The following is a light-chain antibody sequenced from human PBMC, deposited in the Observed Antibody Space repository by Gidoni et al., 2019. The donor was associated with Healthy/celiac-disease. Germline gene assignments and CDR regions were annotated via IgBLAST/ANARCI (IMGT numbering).Light chain of an antibody. CDR1: SLRSYY. CDR2: GKN. J-gene: IGLJ2*01. V-gene: IGLV3-19*01. Sequence: SSELTQDPAVSVAWGQTVRITCQGDSLRSYYASWYQQKPGQAPVLVIYGKNNRPSGIPDRFSGSSSGNTASLTITGAHAEDEADYYCNSRDSSGNHEVFGGGTKLTVL. CDR3: NSRDSSGNHEV.